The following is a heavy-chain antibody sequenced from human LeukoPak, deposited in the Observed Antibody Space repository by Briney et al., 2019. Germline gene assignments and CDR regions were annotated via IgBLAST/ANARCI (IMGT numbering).Heavy chain of an antibody. Sequence: GASVKVSCKASGYTFTGYYMHWVRQAPGQGLECMGWINPNSGGTDYAQKFQGRVTMTRDTSISTSYMEVSRLRSDDTAVYYCARDYYDSSGYSRFDPWGQGTLVTVSS. CDR1: GYTFTGYY. D-gene: IGHD3-22*01. V-gene: IGHV1-2*02. CDR2: INPNSGGT. J-gene: IGHJ5*02. CDR3: ARDYYDSSGYSRFDP.